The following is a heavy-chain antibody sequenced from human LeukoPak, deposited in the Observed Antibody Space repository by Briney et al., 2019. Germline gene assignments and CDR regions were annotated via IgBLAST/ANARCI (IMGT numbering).Heavy chain of an antibody. Sequence: GGSLRLSCAASGFTFSSYAMHWVRQAPGKGLEWVAVIWYDATNKYYVDSVKGRFTISRDNSKNTLYLQMNSLRAEDTAVYYCARDRLDRAAFDIWGQGTMVTVSS. CDR2: IWYDATNK. J-gene: IGHJ3*02. CDR3: ARDRLDRAAFDI. CDR1: GFTFSSYA. D-gene: IGHD2-2*03. V-gene: IGHV3-33*01.